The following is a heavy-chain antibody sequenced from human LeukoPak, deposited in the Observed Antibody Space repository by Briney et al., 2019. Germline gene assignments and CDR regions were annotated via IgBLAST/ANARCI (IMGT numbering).Heavy chain of an antibody. J-gene: IGHJ6*02. V-gene: IGHV3-30-3*01. Sequence: GRSLRLCCAASGFTFSSYAMHWVRRAPGKGLEWVAVISYDGSNKYYADSVKGRFTISRDNSKNTLYLQMNSLRAEDTAVYYCARDDCSSTSCYVGYYYGMDVWGQGTTVTVSS. CDR1: GFTFSSYA. D-gene: IGHD2-2*01. CDR2: ISYDGSNK. CDR3: ARDDCSSTSCYVGYYYGMDV.